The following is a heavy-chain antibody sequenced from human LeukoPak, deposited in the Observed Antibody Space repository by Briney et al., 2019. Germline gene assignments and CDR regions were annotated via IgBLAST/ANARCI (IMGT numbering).Heavy chain of an antibody. CDR1: GGSFSGYY. D-gene: IGHD2-2*01. CDR3: ARVRTQRPLDY. CDR2: INHSGGT. J-gene: IGHJ4*02. Sequence: SETLSLTCAVYGGSFSGYYWSWIRQPPGKGLEWIGEINHSGGTNYNPSLKSRVTISVGTSKNQFSLKLSSVTAADTAVYYCARVRTQRPLDYWGQGTLVTVSS. V-gene: IGHV4-34*01.